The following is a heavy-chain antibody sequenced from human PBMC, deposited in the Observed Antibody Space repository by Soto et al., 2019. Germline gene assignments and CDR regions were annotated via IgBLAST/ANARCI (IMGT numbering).Heavy chain of an antibody. CDR2: ISGSGSSR. V-gene: IGHV3-23*01. CDR1: GFTFSTYA. D-gene: IGHD3-10*01. Sequence: PGGSLRLSCAASGFTFSTYAMSWVRQAPGKGLEWVSAISGSGSSRYYADSAKGRFTISRDNSKNTLFLQLNSLRAEDTAVYYFAKELLRLGESLERYFDYWGQGTLVTVSS. CDR3: AKELLRLGESLERYFDY. J-gene: IGHJ4*02.